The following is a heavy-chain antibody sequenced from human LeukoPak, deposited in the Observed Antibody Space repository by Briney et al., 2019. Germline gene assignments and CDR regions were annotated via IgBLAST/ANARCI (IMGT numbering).Heavy chain of an antibody. CDR3: ARVGANLWFGELLYRDYYGMDV. J-gene: IGHJ6*02. V-gene: IGHV1-18*01. Sequence: ASVKVSCKASGYTFTSYGISWVGQAPGQGLEWMGWISAYNGNTNYAQKLQGRVTMTTDTSTSTAYMELRSLRSDDTAVYYCARVGANLWFGELLYRDYYGMDVWGQGTTVTVSS. CDR1: GYTFTSYG. D-gene: IGHD3-10*01. CDR2: ISAYNGNT.